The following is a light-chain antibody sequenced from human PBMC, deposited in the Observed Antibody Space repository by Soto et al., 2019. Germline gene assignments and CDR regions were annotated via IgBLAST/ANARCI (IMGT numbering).Light chain of an antibody. CDR1: SSDVGGYNY. Sequence: QSALTQPPSASGSPGQSVTISCTGTSSDVGGYNYVSWYQQHPGKAPKLMIYKVSERPSGVPDRFSGSKSGNTASLTVSGLQAEDEADYYCSSYAGSNIWVFGTGTKVTVL. J-gene: IGLJ1*01. CDR2: KVS. CDR3: SSYAGSNIWV. V-gene: IGLV2-8*01.